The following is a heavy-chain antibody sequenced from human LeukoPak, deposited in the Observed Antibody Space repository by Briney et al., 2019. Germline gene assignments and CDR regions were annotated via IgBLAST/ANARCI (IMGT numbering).Heavy chain of an antibody. Sequence: GGSLRLSCAASGFKFDEYAMHWVRQVPGQGLEWVSGITWNSGSVGYADSVRGRFTISKDNAKNSLYLQMNSLRPEDTALYYCAKDGAIFGVPITRGGMDVWGQGTTVTVSS. D-gene: IGHD3-3*01. CDR3: AKDGAIFGVPITRGGMDV. CDR1: GFKFDEYA. J-gene: IGHJ6*02. V-gene: IGHV3-9*01. CDR2: ITWNSGSV.